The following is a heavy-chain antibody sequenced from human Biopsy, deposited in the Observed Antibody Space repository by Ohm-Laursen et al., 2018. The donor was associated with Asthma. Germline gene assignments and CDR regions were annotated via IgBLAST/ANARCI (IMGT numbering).Heavy chain of an antibody. J-gene: IGHJ4*02. CDR1: GGSIISGDYF. CDR3: AAYCSTPACPFGY. CDR2: ISYSGNT. Sequence: SETLSFTWAVSGGSIISGDYFLSWIRQHPGKGLEWVGHISYSGNTYYNPSLKSRVSISVDTSKNQFSLNLSSVTAADTAVYYCAAYCSTPACPFGYWGQGTLVTVSS. V-gene: IGHV4-31*11. D-gene: IGHD2-2*01.